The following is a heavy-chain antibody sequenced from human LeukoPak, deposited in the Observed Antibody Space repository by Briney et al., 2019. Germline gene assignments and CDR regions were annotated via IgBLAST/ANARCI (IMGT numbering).Heavy chain of an antibody. D-gene: IGHD2-21*02. V-gene: IGHV4-34*01. Sequence: SETLSLTCAVYGGSFSGYYWSWIRQPPGKGLEWIGEINHSGSTNYNPSLKSRVTISVDTSKNQFSLKLSSVTAADTAVYYCAMTAYCGGDCYPFDYWGQGTLVTVPS. CDR1: GGSFSGYY. CDR2: INHSGST. J-gene: IGHJ4*02. CDR3: AMTAYCGGDCYPFDY.